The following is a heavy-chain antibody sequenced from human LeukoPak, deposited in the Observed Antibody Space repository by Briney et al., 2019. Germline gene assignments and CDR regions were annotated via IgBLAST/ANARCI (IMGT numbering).Heavy chain of an antibody. Sequence: SETLSLTCTVSGGSISSSSYYWSWIRQPAGKGLEWIGRIYTSGSTNYNPSLKCRVTISVDTSKNQFSLKLSSVTAADTAVYYCAREVVPAAMTYYYYYYMDVWGKGTTVTVSS. CDR3: AREVVPAAMTYYYYYYMDV. CDR2: IYTSGST. V-gene: IGHV4-61*02. J-gene: IGHJ6*03. CDR1: GGSISSSSYY. D-gene: IGHD2-2*01.